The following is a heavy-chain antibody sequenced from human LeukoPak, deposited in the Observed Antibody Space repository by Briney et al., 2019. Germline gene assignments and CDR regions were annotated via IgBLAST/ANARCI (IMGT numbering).Heavy chain of an antibody. Sequence: ASVNVSCKASGYTFTSYYMHWVRQAPGQGLEWMGIINPSGGSTSYAQKFQGRVTMTRDTSTSTVYMELSSLRSEDTAVYYCATERYYDYVWGSYRRRAVTFDYWGQGTLVTVSS. J-gene: IGHJ4*02. CDR2: INPSGGST. V-gene: IGHV1-46*01. CDR3: ATERYYDYVWGSYRRRAVTFDY. CDR1: GYTFTSYY. D-gene: IGHD3-16*02.